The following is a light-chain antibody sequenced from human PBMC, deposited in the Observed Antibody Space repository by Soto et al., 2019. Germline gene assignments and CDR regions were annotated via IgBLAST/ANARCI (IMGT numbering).Light chain of an antibody. CDR1: SSNIGANP. CDR3: EAWDDSLYGAV. CDR2: NND. V-gene: IGLV1-44*01. J-gene: IGLJ2*01. Sequence: QSVLTQPPSASGTPGQRVTISCSGSSSNIGANPINWYQQLPGTAPKLLIYNNDQRPSGVPDRFSASKSGTSASLAISGLQSEDEVDYYCEAWDDSLYGAVLGGGSMLTVL.